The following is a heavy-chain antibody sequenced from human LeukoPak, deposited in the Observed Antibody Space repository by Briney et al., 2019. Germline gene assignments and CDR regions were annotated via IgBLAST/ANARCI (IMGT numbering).Heavy chain of an antibody. V-gene: IGHV4-59*12. Sequence: SETLSLTCTVSGGSISSYHWSWIRQPPGKGLEWIGYIYYSGSTNYNPSLKSRVTISVDTSTNQFSLNLISVTAADTAVYYCARDLTDYYELDYWGQGTLVTVSS. CDR2: IYYSGST. CDR1: GGSISSYH. J-gene: IGHJ4*02. D-gene: IGHD3-22*01. CDR3: ARDLTDYYELDY.